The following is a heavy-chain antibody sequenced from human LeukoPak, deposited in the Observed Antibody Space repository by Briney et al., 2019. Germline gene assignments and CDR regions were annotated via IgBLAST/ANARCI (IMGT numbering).Heavy chain of an antibody. V-gene: IGHV1-2*02. J-gene: IGHJ4*02. Sequence: ASVKVSCKASGYTFTGYYMHWVRQAPGQGLEWMGWINPNSGGTNYAQKFQGRVTMTRDTSISTAYMELSRLRSDDTAVYYCARDVGSSWYADYWGQGALVTVSS. CDR1: GYTFTGYY. CDR2: INPNSGGT. D-gene: IGHD6-13*01. CDR3: ARDVGSSWYADY.